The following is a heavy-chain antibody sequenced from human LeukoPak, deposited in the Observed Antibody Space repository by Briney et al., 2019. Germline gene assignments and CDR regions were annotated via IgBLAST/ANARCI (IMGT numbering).Heavy chain of an antibody. CDR3: ARDQGYSDRSGYYYVFYY. D-gene: IGHD3-22*01. V-gene: IGHV3-30*03. J-gene: IGHJ4*02. Sequence: GGSLRLSCAASGLTFSGHVMHWVRQAPGKGLEWVAIISYDGSTTYYADSVKGRFTISRDNSKNTLFLQMNSLRAEDTAVYYCARDQGYSDRSGYYYVFYYWGQGTLVTVSS. CDR1: GLTFSGHV. CDR2: ISYDGSTT.